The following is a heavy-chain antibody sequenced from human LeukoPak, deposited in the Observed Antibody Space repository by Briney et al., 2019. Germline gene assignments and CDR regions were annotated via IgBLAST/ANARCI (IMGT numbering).Heavy chain of an antibody. CDR3: ARIRYDSSGYSDC. CDR2: ISSSGSDI. D-gene: IGHD3-22*01. Sequence: GGSLRLSCAASGFNFNHYSMNWVRQAPGKGLEWVSSISSSGSDIYYADSVKGRFTISRDNAKNSLYLQMNSLTAEDTAVYYCARIRYDSSGYSDCCGQGTLVTVSS. J-gene: IGHJ4*02. CDR1: GFNFNHYS. V-gene: IGHV3-21*01.